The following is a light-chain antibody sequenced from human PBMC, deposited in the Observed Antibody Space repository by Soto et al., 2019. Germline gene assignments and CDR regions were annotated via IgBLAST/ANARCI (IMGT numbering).Light chain of an antibody. V-gene: IGKV1-5*03. CDR2: KAS. Sequence: DIQMTQSPSTLSASVGDRVTITCRASQSISSWLAWYQQNPGKAPKLLSYKASSLESGVPSRFSGRGSGTEFTLTTSTLKPDDFATYYCQQYNRLYTFGQGTKLEIK. CDR1: QSISSW. CDR3: QQYNRLYT. J-gene: IGKJ2*01.